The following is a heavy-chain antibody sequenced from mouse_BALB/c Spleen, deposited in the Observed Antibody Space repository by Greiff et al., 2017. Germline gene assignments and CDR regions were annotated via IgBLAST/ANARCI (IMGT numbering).Heavy chain of an antibody. CDR2: INPYNDGT. CDR1: GYTFTSYV. V-gene: IGHV1-14*01. Sequence: VQLKQSGPELVKPGASVKMSCKASGYTFTSYVMHWVKQKPGQGLEWIGYINPYNDGTKYNEKFKGKATLTSDKSSSTAYMELSSLTSEDSAVYYCARGLYDGDFDYWGQGTTLTVSS. CDR3: ARGLYDGDFDY. D-gene: IGHD2-3*01. J-gene: IGHJ2*01.